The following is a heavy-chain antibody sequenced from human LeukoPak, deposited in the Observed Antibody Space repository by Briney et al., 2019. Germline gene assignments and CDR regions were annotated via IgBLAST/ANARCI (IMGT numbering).Heavy chain of an antibody. CDR2: IYHSGST. J-gene: IGHJ3*02. Sequence: SETLSLTCAVSGGSISSSNWWSWVRQPPGKGLEWIGEIYHSGSTNYNPSLKSRVTISVDTSKNQFSLKLSSVTAADTAVYYCARLADDSSGYYSLLSVGAFDIWGQGTMVTVSS. CDR1: GGSISSSNW. D-gene: IGHD3-22*01. V-gene: IGHV4-4*02. CDR3: ARLADDSSGYYSLLSVGAFDI.